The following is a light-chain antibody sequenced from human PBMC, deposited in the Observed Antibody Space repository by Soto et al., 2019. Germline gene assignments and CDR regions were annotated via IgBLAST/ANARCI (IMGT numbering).Light chain of an antibody. CDR2: QVN. J-gene: IGLJ3*02. V-gene: IGLV2-14*01. CDR1: SSDVGGYRF. Sequence: QSALAQPASVSGSPGQSITISCTGTSSDVGGYRFVSWYQQHPGKAPKLMIYQVNTRPSGVSSRFSASKSGNTASLTISGLQADDAADYYCASYTSTTTWVFGGGTKLTVL. CDR3: ASYTSTTTWV.